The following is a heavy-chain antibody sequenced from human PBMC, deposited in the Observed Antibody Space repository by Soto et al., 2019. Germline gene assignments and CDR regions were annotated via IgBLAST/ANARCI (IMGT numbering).Heavy chain of an antibody. CDR2: IIPIFGTA. CDR3: ARGHSTFPGQDEIDY. J-gene: IGHJ4*02. CDR1: GGTFSSYA. D-gene: IGHD2-2*01. V-gene: IGHV1-69*13. Sequence: SVKVSCKASGGTFSSYAISWVRQAPGQGLEWMGGIIPIFGTANYAQKFQGRVTITADESTSTAYMELSSLRSEDTAVYYCARGHSTFPGQDEIDYRGQGTLVTVSS.